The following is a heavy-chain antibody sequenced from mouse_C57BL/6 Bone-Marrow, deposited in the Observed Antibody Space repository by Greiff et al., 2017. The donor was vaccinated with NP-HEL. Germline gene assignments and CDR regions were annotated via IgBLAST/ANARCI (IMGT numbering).Heavy chain of an antibody. Sequence: QVHVKQPGAELVMPGASVKLSCKASGYTFTGYWMHWVKQRPGQGLEWIGEIDPSDSYTNYNQKFKGKSTLTVDKSSSTAYMQLSSLTSEDSAVYYCARDYYGSPWFAYWGQGTLVTVSA. CDR3: ARDYYGSPWFAY. V-gene: IGHV1-69*01. J-gene: IGHJ3*01. CDR2: IDPSDSYT. D-gene: IGHD1-1*01. CDR1: GYTFTGYW.